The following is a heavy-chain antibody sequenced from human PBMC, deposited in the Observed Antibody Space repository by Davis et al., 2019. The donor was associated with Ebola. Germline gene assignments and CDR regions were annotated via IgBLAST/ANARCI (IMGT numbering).Heavy chain of an antibody. CDR1: GFTFSSYS. D-gene: IGHD2-21*01. J-gene: IGHJ6*02. V-gene: IGHV3-21*01. CDR2: ISSSSSYI. CDR3: ARDPKSTLLPTTYYYYYGMDV. Sequence: GGSLRLSCAASGFTFSSYSMNWVRQAPGKGLEWVSSISSSSSYIYYADSVKGRFTISRDNAKNSLYLQMNSLRAEDTAVYYCARDPKSTLLPTTYYYYYGMDVWGQGTTVTVSS.